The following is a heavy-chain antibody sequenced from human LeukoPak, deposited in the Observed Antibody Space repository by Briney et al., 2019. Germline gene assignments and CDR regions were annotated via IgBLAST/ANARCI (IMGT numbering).Heavy chain of an antibody. D-gene: IGHD1-1*01. CDR2: IYYSGST. CDR1: GGSISSSSYY. CDR3: ARLTRRYPNWFDP. J-gene: IGHJ5*02. V-gene: IGHV4-39*01. Sequence: PSETLSLTCTVSGGSISSSSYYWGWIRQPPGKGLEWIGSIYYSGSTYYNPSLKSRVTISVDTSKNQFSLKLNSLTAADTAVYYCARLTRRYPNWFDPWGQGTLVTVSS.